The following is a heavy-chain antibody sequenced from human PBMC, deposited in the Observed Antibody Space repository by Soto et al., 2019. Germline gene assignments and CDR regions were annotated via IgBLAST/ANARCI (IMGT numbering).Heavy chain of an antibody. CDR2: IYYSGST. CDR1: GGSIRSYY. J-gene: IGHJ4*02. D-gene: IGHD4-17*01. Sequence: QMQLQESGPGLVKPSETLSLTCTVSGGSIRSYYWSWIRQPPGKGLEWIGNIYYSGSTNYNPSLKSRVTISVHTSKNQFSLKLSSVTAADTAVYYCARTYGDCFDYWGQGTLVTVSS. CDR3: ARTYGDCFDY. V-gene: IGHV4-59*01.